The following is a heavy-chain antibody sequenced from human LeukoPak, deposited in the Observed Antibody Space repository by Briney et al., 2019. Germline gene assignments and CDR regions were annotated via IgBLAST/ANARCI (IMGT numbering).Heavy chain of an antibody. V-gene: IGHV1-8*01. D-gene: IGHD3-22*01. CDR3: ARRDSSGYYHLDY. CDR1: GYTFTSYD. Sequence: ASVKISCKASGYTFTSYDINWVRQATGQGLEWMGWMNPNSGNTGYAQKFQGRVTMTRNTSISTAYMELSSLRSEDTAVYYCARRDSSGYYHLDYWGQGTLVTVSS. J-gene: IGHJ4*02. CDR2: MNPNSGNT.